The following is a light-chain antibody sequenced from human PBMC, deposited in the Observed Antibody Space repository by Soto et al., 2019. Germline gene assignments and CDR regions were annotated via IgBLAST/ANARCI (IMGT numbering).Light chain of an antibody. CDR2: DAS. V-gene: IGKV1-33*01. J-gene: IGKJ3*01. CDR3: QQYDNPPRT. Sequence: DIPMTQSPSSLSASVGDRVTITCQASQDISNYLNWYQQKPGKAPTLLIYDASNLETGVASRFSGSGSGTDFTYTISSLQPEDIATYYYQQYDNPPRTFGPGTKVDIK. CDR1: QDISNY.